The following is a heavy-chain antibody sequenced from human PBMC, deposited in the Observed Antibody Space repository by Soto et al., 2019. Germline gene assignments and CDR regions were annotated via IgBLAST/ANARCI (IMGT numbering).Heavy chain of an antibody. Sequence: GGSLRLSCAASGFTFSSYAMSWVRQAPGKGLEWVSAISGSGGSTYYADSVKGRFTISRDNSKNTLYLQMNSLRAEDTAVYYCARRAYYFDDTGSHAFDIWGQGTRVTVSS. J-gene: IGHJ3*02. D-gene: IGHD3-22*01. CDR3: ARRAYYFDDTGSHAFDI. CDR2: ISGSGGST. V-gene: IGHV3-23*01. CDR1: GFTFSSYA.